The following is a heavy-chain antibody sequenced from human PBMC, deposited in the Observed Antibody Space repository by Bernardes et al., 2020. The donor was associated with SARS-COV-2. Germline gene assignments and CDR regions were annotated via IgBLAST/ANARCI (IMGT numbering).Heavy chain of an antibody. CDR1: EYTLTDLS. CDR3: ATGAVVPAAIGWFDP. D-gene: IGHD2-2*02. CDR2: FDPEDGET. V-gene: IGHV1-24*01. J-gene: IGHJ5*02. Sequence: AVKVTCKVCEYTLTDLSMPWVRQAPGKGLEWMGGFDPEDGETIYAQTFQGRVTMTEDTSTDTAYMELSSLRSEDTAVYYCATGAVVPAAIGWFDPWGQGTLVTVSS.